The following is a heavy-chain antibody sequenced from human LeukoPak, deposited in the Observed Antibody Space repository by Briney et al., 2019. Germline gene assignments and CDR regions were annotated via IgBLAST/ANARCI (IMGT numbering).Heavy chain of an antibody. CDR2: IYYSGST. J-gene: IGHJ6*02. CDR1: GGSISSGGYY. V-gene: IGHV4-61*08. D-gene: IGHD3-3*01. CDR3: AACPITIFGVSYGMDV. Sequence: SETLSLTCTVSGGSISSGGYYWSWIRQPPGKGLEWIGYIYYSGSTNYNPSLKSRVTISVDTSKNQFSLKLSSVTAADTAVYYCAACPITIFGVSYGMDVWGQGTTVTVSS.